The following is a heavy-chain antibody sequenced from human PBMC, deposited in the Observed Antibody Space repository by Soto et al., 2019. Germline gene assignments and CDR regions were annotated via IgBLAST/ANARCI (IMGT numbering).Heavy chain of an antibody. V-gene: IGHV3-23*01. CDR1: GXTFSSYS. CDR3: AKVRTTVTTYFDY. CDR2: ISGSGGST. J-gene: IGHJ4*02. D-gene: IGHD4-17*01. Sequence: GSLRLACAASGXTFSSYSMSWVRQAPGKGLEWVSAISGSGGSTYYADSVKGRFTISRDNSKKTLYLQMNSLRAEDTDVYYCAKVRTTVTTYFDYWGQGTLGTVSS.